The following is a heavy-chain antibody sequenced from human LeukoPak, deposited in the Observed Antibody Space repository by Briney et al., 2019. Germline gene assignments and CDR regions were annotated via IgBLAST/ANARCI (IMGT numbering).Heavy chain of an antibody. Sequence: GGSLRLSCAASGFAVSGNYMSWIRQAPGKGLEWVSYISSSGSTIYYADSVKGRFTISRDNAKNSLYLQMNSLRAEDAAVYYCARFWSGYSGLYYYGMDVWGQGTTVTVSS. CDR1: GFAVSGNY. D-gene: IGHD3-3*01. CDR3: ARFWSGYSGLYYYGMDV. CDR2: ISSSGSTI. V-gene: IGHV3-11*01. J-gene: IGHJ6*02.